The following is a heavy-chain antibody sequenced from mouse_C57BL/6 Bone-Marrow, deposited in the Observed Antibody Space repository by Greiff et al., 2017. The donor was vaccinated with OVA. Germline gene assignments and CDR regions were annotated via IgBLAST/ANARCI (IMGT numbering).Heavy chain of an antibody. V-gene: IGHV3-5*01. CDR3: ARVGGYPYAMGY. J-gene: IGHJ4*01. D-gene: IGHD2-2*01. CDR1: GISITTGNYR. CDR2: IYYSGTI. Sequence: DVHLVESGPGLVKPSQTVFLTCTVTGISITTGNYRWSWIRQFPGNKLEWIGYIYYSGTITYNPSLTSRTTITRDTPKNQFFLEMNSLTAEDTATDYCARVGGYPYAMGYWGQGTSVTVSS.